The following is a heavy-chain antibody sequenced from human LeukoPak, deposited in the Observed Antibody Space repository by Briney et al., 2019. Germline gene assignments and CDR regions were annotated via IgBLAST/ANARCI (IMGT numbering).Heavy chain of an antibody. D-gene: IGHD1-26*01. CDR2: IYTSGST. CDR1: GGSISSYY. V-gene: IGHV4-4*07. CDR3: ARDRGRLSGSYLNWFDP. J-gene: IGHJ5*02. Sequence: SETLSLTCTVSGGSISSYYWSWIRQPAGKGLEWIGRIYTSGSTNYNPSLKSRVTMSVDTSKNQFSLKLSSVTAADTAVYYCARDRGRLSGSYLNWFDPWGQGTLVTVSS.